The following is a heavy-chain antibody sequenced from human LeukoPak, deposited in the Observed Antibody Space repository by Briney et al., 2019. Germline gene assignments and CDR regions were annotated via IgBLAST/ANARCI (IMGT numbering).Heavy chain of an antibody. CDR2: IIPIFGTA. D-gene: IGHD2-2*01. CDR1: GGTFSSYA. J-gene: IGHJ6*02. Sequence: SVTVSCKASGGTFSSYAISWVRQAPGQGLEWMGGIIPIFGTANYAQKFQGRVTITADESTSTAYMELSSLRSEDTAVYYCARFGAYQLLTFYYYYGMDVWGQGTTVTVSS. CDR3: ARFGAYQLLTFYYYYGMDV. V-gene: IGHV1-69*13.